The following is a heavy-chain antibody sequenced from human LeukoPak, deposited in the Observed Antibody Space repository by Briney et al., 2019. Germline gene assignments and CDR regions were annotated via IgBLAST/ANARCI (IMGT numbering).Heavy chain of an antibody. D-gene: IGHD2-15*01. CDR1: GGSISSGGYY. J-gene: IGHJ5*02. CDR2: IYYSGST. Sequence: SETLSLTCTVSGGSISSGGYYWSWIRQHPGKGLEWIGYIYYSGSTYYNPSLKSRVTISVDTSKNQFSLKLSSVTAADTAVYYCASIGYCSGGSCWGDWFDPWGQGTLVTVSS. CDR3: ASIGYCSGGSCWGDWFDP. V-gene: IGHV4-31*03.